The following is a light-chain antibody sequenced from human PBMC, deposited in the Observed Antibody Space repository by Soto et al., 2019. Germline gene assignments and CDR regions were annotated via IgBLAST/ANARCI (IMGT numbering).Light chain of an antibody. Sequence: EIVLTQSPGTLSLSPGERATLSCRASQSVNSRFLAWYQQKPGQAPSLLIYGVSSRATGIQDRFSGSGSGTDSTLIISRLAPEDFAVYYCQHYDGPPFTFGPGTKVDIK. V-gene: IGKV3-20*01. CDR3: QHYDGPPFT. J-gene: IGKJ3*01. CDR2: GVS. CDR1: QSVNSRF.